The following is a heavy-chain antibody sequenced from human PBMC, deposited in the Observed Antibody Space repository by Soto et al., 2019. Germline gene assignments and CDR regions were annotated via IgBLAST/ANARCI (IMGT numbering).Heavy chain of an antibody. CDR1: GYTFTGFA. D-gene: IGHD3-9*01. V-gene: IGHV1-2*04. CDR2: INPNSGGT. J-gene: IGHJ4*02. Sequence: ASVKVSCKASGYTFTGFAMHWVRQAPGQGLEWMGWINPNSGGTNYAQKFQGWVTMTRDTSISTAYMELSRLRSDDTAVYYCARVGLRYFDWTGYFDYWGQGTLVTVSS. CDR3: ARVGLRYFDWTGYFDY.